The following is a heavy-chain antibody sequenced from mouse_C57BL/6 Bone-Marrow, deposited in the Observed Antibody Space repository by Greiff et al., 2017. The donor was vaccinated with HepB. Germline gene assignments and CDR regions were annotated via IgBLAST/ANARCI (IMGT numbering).Heavy chain of an antibody. CDR2: IYPGDGDT. D-gene: IGHD2-5*01. CDR1: GYAFSSSW. J-gene: IGHJ1*03. Sequence: VQLQQSGPELVKPGASVKISCKASGYAFSSSWMNWVKQRPGKGLEWIGRIYPGDGDTNYNGKFKGKATLTADKSSSTAYMQLSSLTSEDSAVYFCARKPSDYSNYNWYFDVGGTGTTVTVSS. V-gene: IGHV1-82*01. CDR3: ARKPSDYSNYNWYFDV.